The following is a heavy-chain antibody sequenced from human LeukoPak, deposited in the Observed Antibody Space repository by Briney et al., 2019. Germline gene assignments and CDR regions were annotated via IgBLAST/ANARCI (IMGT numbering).Heavy chain of an antibody. D-gene: IGHD6-13*01. CDR3: ARTPRAYSSSSDY. V-gene: IGHV3-33*01. J-gene: IGHJ4*02. CDR1: GFTLSSYG. CDR2: IWYDGSNK. Sequence: GGSLSLSCAAPGFTLSSYGMNRVRQAPGKGQAWVPVIWYDGSNKYYADSVKGRFTISRDNSKNTLYLQMNSLRAEDTAVYYCARTPRAYSSSSDYWGQGTLVTVSS.